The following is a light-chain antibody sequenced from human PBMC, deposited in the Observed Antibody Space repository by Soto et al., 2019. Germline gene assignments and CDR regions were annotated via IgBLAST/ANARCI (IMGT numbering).Light chain of an antibody. CDR2: DAS. Sequence: DIQMTQSPSSMSASVGDRVTIXXQASQDISNYLNWYQHKPGKAPKLLIYDASTLETGVPSRFSGSGSGTDFTFTISSLQPEDIATYYCLQFHNLPTFGGGTKVDIK. CDR3: LQFHNLPT. V-gene: IGKV1-33*01. CDR1: QDISNY. J-gene: IGKJ4*01.